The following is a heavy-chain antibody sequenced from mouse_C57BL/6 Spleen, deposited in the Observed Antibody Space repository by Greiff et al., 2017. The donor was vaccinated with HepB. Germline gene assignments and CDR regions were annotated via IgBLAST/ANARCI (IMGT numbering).Heavy chain of an antibody. CDR3: AREYYGSSFAY. D-gene: IGHD1-1*01. CDR1: GYTFTSYW. V-gene: IGHV1-61*01. Sequence: QVQLQQPGAELVRPGSSVKLSCKASGYTFTSYWMAWVKQRPGQGLEWIGNIYPSDSETHYNQKFKDKATLTVDKSSSTAYMQLSNLTSEDSAVYYCAREYYGSSFAYWGQGTLVTVSA. J-gene: IGHJ3*01. CDR2: IYPSDSET.